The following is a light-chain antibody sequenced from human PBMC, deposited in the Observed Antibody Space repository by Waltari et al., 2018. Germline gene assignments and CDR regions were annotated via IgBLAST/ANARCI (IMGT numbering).Light chain of an antibody. V-gene: IGLV2-8*01. J-gene: IGLJ3*02. CDR1: SSDIGGYNY. CDR2: EVT. CDR3: SSFAGSTNWV. Sequence: QSALTQPPSASGSPGQSVTISCTGTSSDIGGYNYVSWYQQHPGKATKLMIYEVTKRPSRVPERAAAAKSGNTASLTVSGLQAEDEADYYCSSFAGSTNWVFGGGTKLTVL.